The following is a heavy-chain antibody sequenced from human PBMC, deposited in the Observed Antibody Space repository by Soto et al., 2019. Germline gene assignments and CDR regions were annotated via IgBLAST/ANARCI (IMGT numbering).Heavy chain of an antibody. D-gene: IGHD3-3*01. CDR3: ARKFRASIFGVEKDYYYYYYMDV. V-gene: IGHV3-48*01. Sequence: GGSLRLSCAASGFTFSSYSMNWVRQAPGKGLEWVSYISSSSSTIYYADSVKGRFTISRDNAKNSLYLQMNSLRAEDTAVYYCARKFRASIFGVEKDYYYYYYMDVWGKGTTVTVSS. J-gene: IGHJ6*03. CDR1: GFTFSSYS. CDR2: ISSSSSTI.